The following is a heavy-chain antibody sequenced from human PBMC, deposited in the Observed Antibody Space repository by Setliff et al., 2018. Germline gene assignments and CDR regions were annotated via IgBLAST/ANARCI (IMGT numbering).Heavy chain of an antibody. J-gene: IGHJ4*02. CDR3: SRLVRFCTRTACQRLSGGEF. Sequence: ASVKVSCKTSGYTFDDYGIAWVRQAPGQGLEWMGWISPHTGNTYYTPKLHGRVTLTTNTSARTAYMELRSLSSDDTAVYYCSRLVRFCTRTACQRLSGGEFWGQGTLVTVSS. CDR2: ISPHTGNT. V-gene: IGHV1-18*01. CDR1: GYTFDDYG. D-gene: IGHD2-8*01.